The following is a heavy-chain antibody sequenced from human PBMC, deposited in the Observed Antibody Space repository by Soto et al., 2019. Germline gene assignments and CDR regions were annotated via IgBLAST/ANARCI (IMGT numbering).Heavy chain of an antibody. CDR1: GYTFTSSG. CDR3: ASVSMVRGPGPYGMDV. J-gene: IGHJ6*02. Sequence: ASVKVSCKASGYTFTSSGISWVRQASGQGLEWMGWISAYNGNTNYAQKLQGRVTMTTDTSTSTAYMELRSLRSDDTAVYYCASVSMVRGPGPYGMDVWGQGTTVTVSS. CDR2: ISAYNGNT. D-gene: IGHD3-10*01. V-gene: IGHV1-18*01.